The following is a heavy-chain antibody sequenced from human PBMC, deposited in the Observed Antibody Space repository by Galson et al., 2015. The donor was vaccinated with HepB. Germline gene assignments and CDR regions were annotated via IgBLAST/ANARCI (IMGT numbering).Heavy chain of an antibody. CDR1: GFTFSSYW. Sequence: SLRLSCAASGFTFSSYWMSWVRQAPGKGLEWVANIKQDGSEKYYVDSVKGRFTISRDNAKNSLYLQMNSLRAEDTAVYYCARDPAIVVPAAMQGYYYGMDVWGQGTTVTVSS. V-gene: IGHV3-7*03. D-gene: IGHD2-2*01. CDR2: IKQDGSEK. CDR3: ARDPAIVVPAAMQGYYYGMDV. J-gene: IGHJ6*02.